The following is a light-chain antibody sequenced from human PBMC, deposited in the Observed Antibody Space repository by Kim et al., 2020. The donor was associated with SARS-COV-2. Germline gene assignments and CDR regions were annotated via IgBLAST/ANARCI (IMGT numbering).Light chain of an antibody. CDR2: GKN. V-gene: IGLV3-19*01. CDR3: PSRASTDTVV. CDR1: SLRSYY. Sequence: SSELTQDPAVSVALGQTVRITCQGDSLRSYYATWYQQKPGQAPIPVIYGKNNRPSGIPPRSSGSTPATPPPSTLPATQPAAAADSYCPSRASTDTVVFGG. J-gene: IGLJ2*01.